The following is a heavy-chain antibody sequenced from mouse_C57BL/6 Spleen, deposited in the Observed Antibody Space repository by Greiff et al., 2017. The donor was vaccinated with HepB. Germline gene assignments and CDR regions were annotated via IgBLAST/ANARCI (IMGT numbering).Heavy chain of an antibody. D-gene: IGHD2-4*01. Sequence: VQLQQSGAELVRPGTSVKVSCKASGYAFTNYLIEWVKQRPGQGLEWIGVINPGSGGTNYNEQFKGKATLTADKSSSTAYMQLSSLTSEDSAVYFCARELPTPDYDPLYAMDYWGQGTSVTVSS. CDR2: INPGSGGT. CDR1: GYAFTNYL. V-gene: IGHV1-54*01. CDR3: ARELPTPDYDPLYAMDY. J-gene: IGHJ4*01.